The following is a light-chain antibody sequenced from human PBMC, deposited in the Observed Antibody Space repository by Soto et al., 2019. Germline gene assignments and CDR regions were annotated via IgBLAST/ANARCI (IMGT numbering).Light chain of an antibody. Sequence: DIQMTQSPSSLSASVGDRVTITCRASQSISSYLNWYQQKPGKAPKLLIYAASSLQSGVPSRFSGSGSGTDFTLTISSLQPEDFGVYYCQQYNNWPRATVGGGTKVDIK. J-gene: IGKJ4*01. CDR2: AAS. CDR1: QSISSY. V-gene: IGKV1-39*01. CDR3: QQYNNWPRAT.